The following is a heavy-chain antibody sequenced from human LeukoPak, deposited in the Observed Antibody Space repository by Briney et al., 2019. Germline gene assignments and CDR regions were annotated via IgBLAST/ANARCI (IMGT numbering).Heavy chain of an antibody. V-gene: IGHV4-39*01. CDR3: ARPSYGGNYFDY. J-gene: IGHJ4*02. CDR1: VGSISSSSYY. CDR2: SYYSGST. D-gene: IGHD5-18*01. Sequence: SETLSLTCTVSVGSISSSSYYWGWIRQPPGKGLEWIGSSYYSGSTYDNPSLKSRVTISVDTSKNQFSLKLSSITAADTAVYYCARPSYGGNYFDYWGQGTLVTVSS.